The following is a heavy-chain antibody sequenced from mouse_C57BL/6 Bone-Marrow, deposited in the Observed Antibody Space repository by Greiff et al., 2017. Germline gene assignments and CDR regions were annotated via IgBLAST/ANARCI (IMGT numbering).Heavy chain of an antibody. Sequence: QVQLKQPGAELVRPGTSVKLSCKASGYTFTSYWMHWVKQRPGQGLEWIGVIDPSDSYTNYNQKFKGKATLTVDTSSSSACMQLSSLTSEDSAVFYGARGIWLRYAMDYWGQGTSVTVSS. CDR2: IDPSDSYT. V-gene: IGHV1-59*01. D-gene: IGHD2-2*01. CDR3: ARGIWLRYAMDY. CDR1: GYTFTSYW. J-gene: IGHJ4*01.